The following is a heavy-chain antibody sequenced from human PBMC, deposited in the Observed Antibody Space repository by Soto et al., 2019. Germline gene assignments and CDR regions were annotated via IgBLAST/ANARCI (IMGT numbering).Heavy chain of an antibody. Sequence: QVQLVQSGAEVKKPGSSVKVSCKASGGTFSSYAISWVRQAPGQGLEWMGGIIPIFGTANYAQKFQGKVTITADESTSTAYMELSSLRSEDTAVYYCAILSGYSYARPLEGWFDPWGQGTLVTVSS. CDR1: GGTFSSYA. J-gene: IGHJ5*02. D-gene: IGHD5-18*01. V-gene: IGHV1-69*01. CDR3: AILSGYSYARPLEGWFDP. CDR2: IIPIFGTA.